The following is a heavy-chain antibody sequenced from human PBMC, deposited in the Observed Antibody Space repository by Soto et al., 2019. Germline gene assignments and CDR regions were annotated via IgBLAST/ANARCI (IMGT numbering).Heavy chain of an antibody. Sequence: ASVKVSCKASGYTFTSYYMHWVRQAPGQGLEWMGIINPSGGSTSYAQKFQGRVTMTRDTSTSTVYMELSSLRSEDTAVYYCARVVGMYSSGRSLFDYWGQGTLVTVSS. CDR3: ARVVGMYSSGRSLFDY. CDR1: GYTFTSYY. D-gene: IGHD6-19*01. J-gene: IGHJ4*02. V-gene: IGHV1-46*01. CDR2: INPSGGST.